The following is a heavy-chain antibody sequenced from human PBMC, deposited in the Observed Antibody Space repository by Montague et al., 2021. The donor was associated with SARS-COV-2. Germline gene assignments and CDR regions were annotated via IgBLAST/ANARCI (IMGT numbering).Heavy chain of an antibody. CDR3: ARTPAVYVVVVPAARGHFDY. V-gene: IGHV4-31*03. CDR2: IYYSGST. CDR1: GGSISSGGYY. D-gene: IGHD2-2*01. J-gene: IGHJ4*02. Sequence: TLSLTCTVSGGSISSGGYYWSWIRQHPGKGLEWIGYIYYSGSTYYXPPLKSRVTISVDTSKNQFSLKLSSVTAADTAVYYCARTPAVYVVVVPAARGHFDYWGQGTLVTVSS.